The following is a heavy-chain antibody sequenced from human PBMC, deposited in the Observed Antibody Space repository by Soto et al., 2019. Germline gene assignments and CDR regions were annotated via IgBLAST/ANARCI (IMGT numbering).Heavy chain of an antibody. V-gene: IGHV4-30-4*01. J-gene: IGHJ4*02. CDR1: GGSISGADNY. Sequence: PSETLSLTCSVSGGSISGADNYWSWIRQTPGKGLEWIGYIDYSGDTYYNPSLKSRVIMSVDTSKKQVSLKLSHVTAADTAVYYCGRDGYNGFDRWGQGTQVTVSS. CDR2: IDYSGDT. D-gene: IGHD1-1*01. CDR3: GRDGYNGFDR.